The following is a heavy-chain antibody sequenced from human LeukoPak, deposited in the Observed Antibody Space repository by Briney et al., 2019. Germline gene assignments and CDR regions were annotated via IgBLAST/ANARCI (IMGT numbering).Heavy chain of an antibody. Sequence: SETLSLTCTVPGGSISSGSYYWSWIRQPAGKGLEWIGRIYTSGSTNYNPSLKSRVTISVDTSKNQFSLKLSSVTAADTAVYYCARASGYRYYYYYYMDVWGKGTTVTVSS. V-gene: IGHV4-61*02. J-gene: IGHJ6*03. CDR2: IYTSGST. CDR1: GGSISSGSYY. CDR3: ARASGYRYYYYYYMDV. D-gene: IGHD3-22*01.